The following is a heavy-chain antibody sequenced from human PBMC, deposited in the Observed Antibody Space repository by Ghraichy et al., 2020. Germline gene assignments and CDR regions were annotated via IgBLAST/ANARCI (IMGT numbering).Heavy chain of an antibody. J-gene: IGHJ3*02. CDR1: GFTVSSNY. CDR3: ARVKRIAVAGDDAFDI. CDR2: IYSGGST. D-gene: IGHD6-19*01. V-gene: IGHV3-53*01. Sequence: GGSLRLSCAASGFTVSSNYMSWVRQAPGKGLEWVSVIYSGGSTYYADYGKGRFTISRDNSKNTLYLQMNSLRAEDTAVYYCARVKRIAVAGDDAFDIWGKGTMVTVSS.